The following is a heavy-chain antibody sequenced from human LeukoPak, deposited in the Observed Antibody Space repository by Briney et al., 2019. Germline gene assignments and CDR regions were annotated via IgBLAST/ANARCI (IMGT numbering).Heavy chain of an antibody. V-gene: IGHV1-46*01. Sequence: ASVKVSCKASGYTFTSYYMHWVRQAPGQGLEWMGIINPSGGSTSYAQKFQGRVTMTRDMSISTVYMELSRLRSEDTAVYYCARDTGTTAPNIRGQGEIVTDSS. CDR3: ARDTGTTAPNI. CDR2: INPSGGST. CDR1: GYTFTSYY. J-gene: IGHJ3*02. D-gene: IGHD1-7*01.